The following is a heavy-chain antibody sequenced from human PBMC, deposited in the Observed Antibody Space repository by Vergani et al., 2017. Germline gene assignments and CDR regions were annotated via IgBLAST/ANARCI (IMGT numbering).Heavy chain of an antibody. Sequence: QEQLVQSGAEVRKPGASVKVSCKASGGTFSSYAISWVRQAPGQGLEWMGGIIPIFGTANYAQKFQGRVTITADESTSTAHMELSSLRSEDTAVYYCASYETAMVTFDYWGQGTLVTVSS. D-gene: IGHD5-18*01. J-gene: IGHJ4*02. CDR2: IIPIFGTA. CDR3: ASYETAMVTFDY. V-gene: IGHV1-69*13. CDR1: GGTFSSYA.